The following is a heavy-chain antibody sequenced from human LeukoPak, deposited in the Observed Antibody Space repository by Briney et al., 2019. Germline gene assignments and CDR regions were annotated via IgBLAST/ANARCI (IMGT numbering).Heavy chain of an antibody. J-gene: IGHJ4*02. CDR1: GFTFSSYA. Sequence: GGSLRLSCAASGFTFSSYAMHWVRQAPGKGLEWVAVISYEGSNKYYAHSVKGRLTISRDNSKNTLYLQMNSLRAEDTAVYYCARDRKTYYYDSSALPDYWGQGTLVTVSS. D-gene: IGHD3-22*01. CDR3: ARDRKTYYYDSSALPDY. CDR2: ISYEGSNK. V-gene: IGHV3-30*01.